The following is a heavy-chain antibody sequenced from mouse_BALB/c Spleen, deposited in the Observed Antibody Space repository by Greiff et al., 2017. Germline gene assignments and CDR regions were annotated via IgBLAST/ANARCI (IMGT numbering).Heavy chain of an antibody. J-gene: IGHJ2*01. D-gene: IGHD1-1*01. Sequence: LQQPGSELVRPGASVKLSCKASGYTFTSYWMHWVKQRHGQGLEWIGNIYPGSGSTNYDEKFKSKGTLTVDTSSSTAYMHLSSLTSEDSAVYYCTRGITTDYFDYWGQGTTLTVSS. CDR1: GYTFTSYW. V-gene: IGHV1S22*01. CDR2: IYPGSGST. CDR3: TRGITTDYFDY.